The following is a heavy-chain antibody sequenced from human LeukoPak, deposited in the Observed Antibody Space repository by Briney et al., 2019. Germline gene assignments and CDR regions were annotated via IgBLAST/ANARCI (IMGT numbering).Heavy chain of an antibody. V-gene: IGHV3-21*01. CDR3: AIGPPTYYCGSGMGAFDI. D-gene: IGHD3-10*01. CDR1: GFTFSSYS. Sequence: GGSLSLSCAASGFTFSSYSVNWVRQAPGKGLEWVSSISSSSSYIYHADSVKGRFTISRDDAKNSLYLQMNSLRAEDTAVYYCAIGPPTYYCGSGMGAFDIWRPRTMVTVSS. CDR2: ISSSSSYI. J-gene: IGHJ3*02.